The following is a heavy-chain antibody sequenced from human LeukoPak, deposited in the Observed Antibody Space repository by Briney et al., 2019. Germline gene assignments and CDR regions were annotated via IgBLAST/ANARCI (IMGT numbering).Heavy chain of an antibody. V-gene: IGHV3-21*01. CDR1: GFTFSSYS. D-gene: IGHD3-10*01. Sequence: GGSLRLSCAASGFTFSSYSMNWVRQAPGKGLEWVSSISSSSSYIYYADSLKGRFTISRDNAENSLYLQMNSLRAEDTAVYYCARDPMVRGVIRPRYYYYGMDVWGQGTTVTVS. J-gene: IGHJ6*02. CDR3: ARDPMVRGVIRPRYYYYGMDV. CDR2: ISSSSSYI.